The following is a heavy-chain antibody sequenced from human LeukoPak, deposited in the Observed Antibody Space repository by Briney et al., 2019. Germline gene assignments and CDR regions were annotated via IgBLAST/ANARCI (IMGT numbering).Heavy chain of an antibody. CDR1: GGSISSYY. CDR2: ILYTGST. V-gene: IGHV4-59*01. D-gene: IGHD5-18*01. J-gene: IGHJ4*02. CDR3: ARRIHFDS. Sequence: SETLSLTCTVSGGSISSYYWSWIRQPPGKRLEWMWDILYTGSTNYNPSLKSRVTILVERSKNQFSLKLTSVTAADTAVYFCARRIHFDSWGQGALVTVSS.